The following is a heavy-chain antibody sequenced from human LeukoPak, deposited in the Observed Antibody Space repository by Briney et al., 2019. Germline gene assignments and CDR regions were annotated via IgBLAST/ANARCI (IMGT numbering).Heavy chain of an antibody. V-gene: IGHV1-69*05. CDR1: GGTFSSYA. CDR3: ARIGRYYYDSSGYSDY. D-gene: IGHD3-22*01. Sequence: SVKVSYKASGGTFSSYAISGVRQAPGQGLEWMGGIIPIFGTANYAQKFQGRVTITTDESTSTAYMELSSLRSEDTAVYYCARIGRYYYDSSGYSDYWGQGTLVTVSS. J-gene: IGHJ4*02. CDR2: IIPIFGTA.